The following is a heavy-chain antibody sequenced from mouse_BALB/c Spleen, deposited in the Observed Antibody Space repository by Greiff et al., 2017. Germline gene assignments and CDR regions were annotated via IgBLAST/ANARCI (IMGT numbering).Heavy chain of an antibody. Sequence: EVQVVESGGGLVKLGGSLKLSCAASGFTFSSYYMSWVRQTPEKRLELVAAINSNGGSTYYPDTVKGRFTISRDNAKNTLYLQMSSLKSEDTALYYCARREKLGAFAYWGQGTLVTVSA. D-gene: IGHD4-1*01. CDR2: INSNGGST. V-gene: IGHV5-6-2*01. CDR3: ARREKLGAFAY. CDR1: GFTFSSYY. J-gene: IGHJ3*01.